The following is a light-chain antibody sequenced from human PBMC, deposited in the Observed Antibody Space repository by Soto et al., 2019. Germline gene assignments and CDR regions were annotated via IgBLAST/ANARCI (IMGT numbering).Light chain of an antibody. CDR2: DAS. V-gene: IGKV1D-13*01. J-gene: IGKJ5*01. Sequence: AIQLTQSPSSLSASVGDRVTITCRASHDIASALAWYQQKPGKPPKLMIYDASTLEGGVPSRFSGSGSGTDFTLTISGLQPEDFATYYCQQFNYFRVTFGQGTRLEIK. CDR1: HDIASA. CDR3: QQFNYFRVT.